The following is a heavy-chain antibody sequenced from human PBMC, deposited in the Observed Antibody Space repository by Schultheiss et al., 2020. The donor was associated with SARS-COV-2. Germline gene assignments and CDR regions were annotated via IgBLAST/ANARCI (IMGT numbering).Heavy chain of an antibody. J-gene: IGHJ5*02. CDR3: ASRRRWYYYGSGSLGNWFDP. Sequence: SETLSLTCTVSGGSVSSDDYYWSWIRQPPGKGLEWIGYIYYSWSTNYNPSLKSRVTISVDTYKNQFSLKLCSVTAADTAVYYCASRRRWYYYGSGSLGNWFDPWGQGTLVTVSS. CDR1: GGSVSSDDYY. V-gene: IGHV4-61*08. CDR2: IYYSWST. D-gene: IGHD3-10*01.